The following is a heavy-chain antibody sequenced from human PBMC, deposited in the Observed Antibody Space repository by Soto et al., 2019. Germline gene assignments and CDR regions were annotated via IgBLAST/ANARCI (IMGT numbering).Heavy chain of an antibody. Sequence: GGSLRLSCAASGFTFSDYYMSWIRQAPGKGLEWVSYISSSGSTIYYADSVKGRFTISRDNAKNSLYLQMNSLRAEDTAVYYCARVARFLEWLLPPPNFDYWGQGTLVTVSS. J-gene: IGHJ4*02. CDR1: GFTFSDYY. CDR2: ISSSGSTI. D-gene: IGHD3-3*01. CDR3: ARVARFLEWLLPPPNFDY. V-gene: IGHV3-11*01.